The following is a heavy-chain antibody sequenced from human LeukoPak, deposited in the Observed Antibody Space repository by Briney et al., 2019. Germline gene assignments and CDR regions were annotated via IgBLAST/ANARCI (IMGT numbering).Heavy chain of an antibody. Sequence: GGSLRLSCAVSGFTFSNGWMSWVRQAPGKGLEWVGRIISKRDGGTTDYAAPVNGRFTISRDDSKNTLYLQMNSLKTEDTAVHYCTTEYYYDSSGLFDYWGQGTLVTVSS. V-gene: IGHV3-15*01. J-gene: IGHJ4*02. CDR3: TTEYYYDSSGLFDY. CDR2: IISKRDGGTT. CDR1: GFTFSNGW. D-gene: IGHD3-22*01.